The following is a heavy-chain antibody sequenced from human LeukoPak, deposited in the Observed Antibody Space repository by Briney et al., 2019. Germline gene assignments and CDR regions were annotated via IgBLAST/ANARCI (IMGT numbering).Heavy chain of an antibody. CDR2: IKQDGSET. D-gene: IGHD6-13*01. J-gene: IGHJ4*02. CDR3: ARGTIPAAGTLDY. CDR1: GFTFTSYW. V-gene: IGHV3-7*01. Sequence: PGGSLRLSWAASGFTFTSYWMTWGRPAPGEGVEWVANIKQDGSETYYVDSVKGRFTISRDNAKNSLYLQMNSLRAEDTAVYYCARGTIPAAGTLDYWGQGTLVTVSS.